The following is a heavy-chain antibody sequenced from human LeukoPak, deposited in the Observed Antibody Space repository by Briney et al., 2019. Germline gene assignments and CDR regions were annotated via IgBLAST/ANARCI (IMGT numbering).Heavy chain of an antibody. V-gene: IGHV3-30-3*01. Sequence: GGSLRLSCAASGFTFNNYAMHRVRQAPGKGLEWVAVISYDGSNKYYADSVKGRFTISRDNSKNTLYLQMNSLRTEDTAVYYCARCKASSSWYDGFDYWGQGTLVTVSS. D-gene: IGHD6-13*01. CDR2: ISYDGSNK. J-gene: IGHJ4*02. CDR3: ARCKASSSWYDGFDY. CDR1: GFTFNNYA.